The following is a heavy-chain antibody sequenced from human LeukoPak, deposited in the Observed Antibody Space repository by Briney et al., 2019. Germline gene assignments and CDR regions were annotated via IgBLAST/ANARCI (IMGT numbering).Heavy chain of an antibody. D-gene: IGHD3-10*01. J-gene: IGHJ5*02. CDR2: IYYSGST. Sequence: SETLSLTCAVYGGSFSGYYWSWIRQPPEKGLEWIGYIYYSGSTNYNPSLKSRVTISVDTSKNQFSLKLSSVTAADTAVYYCARAWGSAWGQGTLVTVSS. CDR1: GGSFSGYY. V-gene: IGHV4-59*01. CDR3: ARAWGSA.